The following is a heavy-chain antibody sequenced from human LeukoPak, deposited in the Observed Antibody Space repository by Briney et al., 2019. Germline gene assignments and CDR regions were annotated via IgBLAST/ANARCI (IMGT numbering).Heavy chain of an antibody. CDR2: IRYDGSNK. CDR3: AKDNSGSGWDHRPFDY. V-gene: IGHV3-30*02. J-gene: IGHJ4*02. Sequence: GGSLRLSCAASGFTFSSYGMHWVRQAPGKGLEWVAFIRYDGSNKYYADSVKGRFTISRDNSKNTLYLQMNSLRAEDTAVYYCAKDNSGSGWDHRPFDYWGQGTLVTVSS. CDR1: GFTFSSYG. D-gene: IGHD6-19*01.